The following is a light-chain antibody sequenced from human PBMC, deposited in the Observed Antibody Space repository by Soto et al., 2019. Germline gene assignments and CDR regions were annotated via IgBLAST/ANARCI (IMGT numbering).Light chain of an antibody. CDR3: QQYGGSPPYT. V-gene: IGKV3-20*01. CDR1: QSVSSNY. CDR2: GAS. J-gene: IGKJ2*01. Sequence: EIVLTQSPGTLSLSAGERVTLSCRASQSVSSNYLAWYQQKPAQAPRLLIYGASNRATGIPDRFSGSGSGTDFTLTISSLEPEDFAVYYCQQYGGSPPYTFGQGTRLEIK.